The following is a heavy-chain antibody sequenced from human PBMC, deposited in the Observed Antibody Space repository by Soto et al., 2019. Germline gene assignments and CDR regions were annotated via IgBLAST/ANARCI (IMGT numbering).Heavy chain of an antibody. CDR2: IIPIFGTA. CDR3: ARDWSKTYYYDSSGYTDAFDI. V-gene: IGHV1-69*13. CDR1: GGSFSSYA. D-gene: IGHD3-22*01. J-gene: IGHJ3*02. Sequence: GASVKVSRKASGGSFSSYAISWVRQAPGQGLEWMGGIIPIFGTANYAQKFQGRVTITADESTSTAYMELSSLRSEDTAVYYCARDWSKTYYYDSSGYTDAFDIWGRGTMVTVSS.